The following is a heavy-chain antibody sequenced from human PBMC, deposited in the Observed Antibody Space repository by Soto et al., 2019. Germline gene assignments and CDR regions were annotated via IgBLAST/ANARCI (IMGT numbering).Heavy chain of an antibody. CDR1: GGTVASSHW. CDR2: VYHTGDT. CDR3: AREIVTAGGNNYFDP. Sequence: QVQLQESGPRLVKPSESLSLTCGVSGGTVASSHWWSWVRQSPGRGLEWIGNVYHTGDTNFNPSLQSRVTFSVDKSNNQFSLRLTSVTVAHTAVYFCAREIVTAGGNNYFDPWGPGTLVTVSS. J-gene: IGHJ5*02. V-gene: IGHV4-4*02. D-gene: IGHD2-21*02.